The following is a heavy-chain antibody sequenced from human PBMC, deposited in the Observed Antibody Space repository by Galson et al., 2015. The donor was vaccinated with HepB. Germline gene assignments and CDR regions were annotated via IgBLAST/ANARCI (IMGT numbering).Heavy chain of an antibody. V-gene: IGHV3-23*01. Sequence: SLRLSCAASGFTFSTCPMYWVRQAPGKGLEWVSGISGSGGRTISADAVKGRLTISSTNSKNTLYLQMNSLRTEDTAVYYCARDAYHHESTAYCHFDYWGQGTLVPVSS. J-gene: IGHJ4*02. CDR2: ISGSGGRT. CDR3: ARDAYHHESTAYCHFDY. D-gene: IGHD3-22*01. CDR1: GFTFSTCP.